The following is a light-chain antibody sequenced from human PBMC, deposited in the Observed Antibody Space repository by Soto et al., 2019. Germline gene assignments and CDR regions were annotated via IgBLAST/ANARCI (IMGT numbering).Light chain of an antibody. Sequence: DIQMTQSLSSLSASVGDSVTITCRASQSISNSLSWYQQKPGKAPKFLIYVASTLQRGVPSRFGGSGSGTDFTLTISSLQPEDFATYYCQQTFSPPYTFGQGTKLEIK. CDR1: QSISNS. CDR2: VAS. J-gene: IGKJ2*01. CDR3: QQTFSPPYT. V-gene: IGKV1-39*01.